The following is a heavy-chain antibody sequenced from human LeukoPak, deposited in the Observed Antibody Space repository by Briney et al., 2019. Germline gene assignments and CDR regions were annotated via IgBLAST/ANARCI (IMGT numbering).Heavy chain of an antibody. CDR2: ITTYNGKT. V-gene: IGHV1-18*01. J-gene: IGHJ4*02. CDR3: ARGPRYYGSGSYYHLDY. CDR1: GYTFTTYG. Sequence: ASVKVSCTASGYTFTTYGITWVRQAPGQGLEWMGWITTYNGKTDYSQKVQGRVTMTADAPTRTVYMELRSLRSDDTAVYYCARGPRYYGSGSYYHLDYWGQGTLVTVSS. D-gene: IGHD3-10*01.